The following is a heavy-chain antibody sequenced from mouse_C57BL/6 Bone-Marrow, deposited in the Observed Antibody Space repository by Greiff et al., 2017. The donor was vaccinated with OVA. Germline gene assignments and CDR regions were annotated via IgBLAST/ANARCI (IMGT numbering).Heavy chain of an antibody. D-gene: IGHD1-1*01. V-gene: IGHV5-16*01. CDR3: ARDRSYTFDY. CDR1: GFTFSDYY. Sequence: EVQRVESEGGLVQPGSSMKLSCTASGFTFSDYYMAWVRQVPEKGLEWVANINYDGSSTYYLDSLKSRFIISRDNAKNILYLQMRSLKSEDTATYYCARDRSYTFDYWGQGTILTVSS. CDR2: INYDGSST. J-gene: IGHJ2*01.